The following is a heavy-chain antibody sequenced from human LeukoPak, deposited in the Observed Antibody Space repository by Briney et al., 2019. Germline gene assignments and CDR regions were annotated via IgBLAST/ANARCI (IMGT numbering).Heavy chain of an antibody. CDR2: ISYDGSNK. CDR3: ARDVGYYYGSGSYSYYYGMDV. D-gene: IGHD3-10*01. V-gene: IGHV3-30*04. Sequence: PGRSLRLSCAASGFIFSSYAMHWVRQAPGKGLEWVAVISYDGSNKYYADSVKGRSTISRDNSKNTLYLQMNSLRAEDTAVYYCARDVGYYYGSGSYSYYYGMDVWGKGTTVTVSS. CDR1: GFIFSSYA. J-gene: IGHJ6*04.